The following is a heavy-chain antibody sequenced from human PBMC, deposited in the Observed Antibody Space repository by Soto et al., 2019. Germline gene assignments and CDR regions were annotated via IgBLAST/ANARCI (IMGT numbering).Heavy chain of an antibody. CDR2: ISSSSSYI. V-gene: IGHV3-21*01. D-gene: IGHD3-10*01. J-gene: IGHJ4*02. CDR1: GFTFSSYS. CDR3: ARSSSWFGESSFDY. Sequence: GGSLRLSCAASGFTFSSYSMNWVRQAPGKGLEWVSSISSSSSYIYYADSVKGRFTISRDNAKNSLYLQMNSLRAEETAVYYCARSSSWFGESSFDYWGQGTLVTVSS.